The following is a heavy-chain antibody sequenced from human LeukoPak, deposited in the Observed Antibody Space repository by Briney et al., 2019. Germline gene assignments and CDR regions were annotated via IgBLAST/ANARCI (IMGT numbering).Heavy chain of an antibody. CDR3: ARGYSSGWYYFDY. Sequence: SETLSLTCTVSGGSISSYYWSWSRQPPGKGLEWIGYIYYSGNTNYNPSLKSRVTISVDTSKNQFSLKLSSVTAADTAVYYCARGYSSGWYYFDYWGQGTLVTVSS. CDR2: IYYSGNT. J-gene: IGHJ4*02. V-gene: IGHV4-59*08. D-gene: IGHD6-19*01. CDR1: GGSISSYY.